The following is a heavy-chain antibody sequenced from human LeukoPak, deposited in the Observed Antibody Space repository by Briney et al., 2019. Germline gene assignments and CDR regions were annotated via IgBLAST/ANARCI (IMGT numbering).Heavy chain of an antibody. J-gene: IGHJ3*02. CDR3: ARERGSLRGDAFDI. Sequence: SETLSLTCTVSGGSISGYYWTWIRQPAGKGLEWIGRIYSSESTNYTPSLKSRVCMSLDTSKNQFSLKLSSVTAADTAIYYCARERGSLRGDAFDIWGQGTVVTVSS. V-gene: IGHV4-4*07. CDR2: IYSSEST. D-gene: IGHD3-10*01. CDR1: GGSISGYY.